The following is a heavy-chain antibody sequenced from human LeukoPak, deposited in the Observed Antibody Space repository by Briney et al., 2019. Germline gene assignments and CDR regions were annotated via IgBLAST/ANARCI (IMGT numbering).Heavy chain of an antibody. CDR1: GFTFSSYE. CDR2: ISSSGTSM. D-gene: IGHD1-26*01. V-gene: IGHV3-48*03. Sequence: GGSLRLSCAASGFTFSSYEMNWVRQAPGKGLEWVSYISSSGTSMYYADSVKGRFTISRDNTKNSLYLQMNSLRADDTAVYYCARVLGIVGGWGQGTLVTVSS. J-gene: IGHJ4*02. CDR3: ARVLGIVGG.